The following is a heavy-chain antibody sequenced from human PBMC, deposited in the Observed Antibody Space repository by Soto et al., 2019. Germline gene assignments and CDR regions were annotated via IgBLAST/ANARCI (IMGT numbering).Heavy chain of an antibody. D-gene: IGHD1-26*01. CDR1: GGSISSYY. J-gene: IGHJ4*02. CDR3: ARSPQGRLFDY. Sequence: PSETLSLTCTASGGSISSYYWSWIRQPAGKGLEWFGRIYTCGSTNYNPSLKSRVTMSVDTSKNQFSLKLSSVTAADTAVYYCARSPQGRLFDYWGQGTLVTVSS. CDR2: IYTCGST. V-gene: IGHV4-4*07.